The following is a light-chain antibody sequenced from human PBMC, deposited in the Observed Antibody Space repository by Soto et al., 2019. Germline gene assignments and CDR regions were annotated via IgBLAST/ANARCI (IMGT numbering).Light chain of an antibody. CDR2: EVN. Sequence: QSALTQPPSASGSPGHSVTLSCTGTSSDVGGYNYVSWYQQHPGKAPKLIISEVNKRPSGVPDRFSGSKSGNTASLTVSGLQAEDEADYYCSSYAGSNNVVFGGGTKLTVL. J-gene: IGLJ2*01. V-gene: IGLV2-8*01. CDR3: SSYAGSNNVV. CDR1: SSDVGGYNY.